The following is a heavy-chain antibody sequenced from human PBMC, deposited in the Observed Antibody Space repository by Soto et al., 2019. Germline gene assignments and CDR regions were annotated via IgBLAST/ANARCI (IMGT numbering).Heavy chain of an antibody. J-gene: IGHJ4*02. V-gene: IGHV4-59*01. CDR1: GGSMSYNY. D-gene: IGHD3-22*01. CDR2: FYYSGSTSGST. Sequence: SETLSLTCTVSGGSMSYNYWSWIRQPPGKGLEWIGYFYYSGSTSGSTNYNPSLKSRVTISVDTSKNQFSLNLNSVTAADTAVYYCARGRGGYLRFDSWGQGTLVTVSS. CDR3: ARGRGGYLRFDS.